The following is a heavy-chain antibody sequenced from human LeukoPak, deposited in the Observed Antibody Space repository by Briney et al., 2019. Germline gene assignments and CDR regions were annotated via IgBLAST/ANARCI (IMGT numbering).Heavy chain of an antibody. V-gene: IGHV1-2*02. J-gene: IGHJ5*02. D-gene: IGHD2-21*01. CDR2: INPNSGGT. Sequence: ASVKVSCTASGYTFTGYYMHWVRQAPGQGLEWMGWINPNSGGTNYAQKVQGRVTMTRDTSISTAYMELSRLRSDDTAVYYCARDSWGDSVVDLNWFDPWGQGTLVTVSS. CDR1: GYTFTGYY. CDR3: ARDSWGDSVVDLNWFDP.